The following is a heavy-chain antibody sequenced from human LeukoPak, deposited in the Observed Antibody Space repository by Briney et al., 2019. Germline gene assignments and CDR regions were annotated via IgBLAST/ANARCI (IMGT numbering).Heavy chain of an antibody. CDR2: IGNSGKYV. CDR1: GCTFSSYS. D-gene: IGHD3-10*01. J-gene: IGHJ5*02. Sequence: PGGSLRLSCAASGCTFSSYSMNWVRQAPGKGLEWVSSIGNSGKYVYYADSVKGRFTVSRDNAKNSLYLQMNTLRAEDTAVYYCARVPSRGWFDPWGQGTLVTVSS. V-gene: IGHV3-21*01. CDR3: ARVPSRGWFDP.